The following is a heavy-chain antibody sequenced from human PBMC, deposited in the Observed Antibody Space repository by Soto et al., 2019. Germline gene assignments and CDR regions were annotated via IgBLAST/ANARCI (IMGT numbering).Heavy chain of an antibody. CDR3: AMVDVYVTPSPQDV. Sequence: QVQLVQSGAEVKNPGASVKVSCKTFGYTFTSYGIGWARQAPGQGREWMGWINTYNGNTNYAQNLQGRVTLTTDTSTSTAYMELRSLRSNDTAIYYCAMVDVYVTPSPQDVWGQGTTVTVSS. J-gene: IGHJ6*02. V-gene: IGHV1-18*01. D-gene: IGHD3-16*01. CDR2: INTYNGNT. CDR1: GYTFTSYG.